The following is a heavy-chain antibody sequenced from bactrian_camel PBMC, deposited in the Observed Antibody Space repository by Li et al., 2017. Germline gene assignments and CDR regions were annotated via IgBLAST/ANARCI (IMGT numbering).Heavy chain of an antibody. D-gene: IGHD3*01. V-gene: IGHV3S53*01. J-gene: IGHJ4*01. CDR1: KYPTSTNS. Sequence: HVQLVESGGGSVQTGESLRLSCARSKYPTSTNSMGWFRQSPGKEREGVAGLDVYGRTTYGDSVKGRFAISKDSASKTLYLQMNDLKPEDTAMYYCAADRTCASLKSGTIDSRSQGTQVTVS. CDR2: LDVYGRT.